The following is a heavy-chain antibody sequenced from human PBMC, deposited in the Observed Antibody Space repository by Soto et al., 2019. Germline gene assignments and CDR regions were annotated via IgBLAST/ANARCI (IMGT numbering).Heavy chain of an antibody. CDR3: ARLPSLYYGMDV. J-gene: IGHJ6*02. Sequence: SETLSLTCTVSGGSISSSSYYWGWIRQPPGRGLEWIGSIYYSGSTYYNPSLKSRVTISVATSKNQFSLKLSSVTAADTAVYYCARLPSLYYGMDVWGQGTTVPSP. CDR2: IYYSGST. CDR1: GGSISSSSYY. V-gene: IGHV4-39*01. D-gene: IGHD3-16*01.